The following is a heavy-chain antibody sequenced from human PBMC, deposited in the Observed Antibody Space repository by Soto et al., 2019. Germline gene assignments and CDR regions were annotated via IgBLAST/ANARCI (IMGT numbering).Heavy chain of an antibody. D-gene: IGHD2-15*01. V-gene: IGHV3-21*01. CDR1: GFTFSSYS. J-gene: IGHJ6*02. Sequence: LRLSCAASGFTFSSYSMNWLRQAPGKGLEWVSYISSSSSDMYYADSVKGRFTISRDNAKNSLYLQMNSLRAEDTAVFYCARPNIVVSPPASAGMDVWGQGTTVTVSS. CDR2: ISSSSSDM. CDR3: ARPNIVVSPPASAGMDV.